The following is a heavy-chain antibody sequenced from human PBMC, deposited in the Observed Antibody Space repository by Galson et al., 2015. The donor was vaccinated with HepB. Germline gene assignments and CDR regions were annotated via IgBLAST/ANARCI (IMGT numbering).Heavy chain of an antibody. Sequence: LSLTCTVSGGSISSGGYYWSWIRQHPGKGLEWIGYIYYSGSTYYNPSLKSRVTISVDTSKNQFSLKLSSVTAADTAVYYCARESRLHCSSTSCYTWLYGMDVWGQGTTVTVSS. CDR2: IYYSGST. J-gene: IGHJ6*02. CDR3: ARESRLHCSSTSCYTWLYGMDV. D-gene: IGHD2-2*02. CDR1: GGSISSGGYY. V-gene: IGHV4-31*03.